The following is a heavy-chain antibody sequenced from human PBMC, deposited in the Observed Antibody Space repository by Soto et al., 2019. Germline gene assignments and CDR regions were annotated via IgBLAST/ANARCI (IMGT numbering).Heavy chain of an antibody. Sequence: GGSLRLSCAASGFTFSSYGMSWVGPPPGKGLEWVSAISGSGGSTYYADSVKGRFTISRDNSKNTLYLQMNSLRAEDTAVYYCAKDPPCSYGYQYNWFDPWGQGTLVTVSS. CDR2: ISGSGGST. V-gene: IGHV3-23*01. D-gene: IGHD5-18*01. CDR1: GFTFSSYG. J-gene: IGHJ5*02. CDR3: AKDPPCSYGYQYNWFDP.